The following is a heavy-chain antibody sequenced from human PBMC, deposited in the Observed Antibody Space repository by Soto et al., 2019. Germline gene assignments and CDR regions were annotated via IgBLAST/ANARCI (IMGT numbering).Heavy chain of an antibody. CDR2: IYYSGST. CDR1: GGSISSYY. CDR3: ARVRYYYGSGSYYVDY. J-gene: IGHJ4*02. V-gene: IGHV4-59*01. D-gene: IGHD3-10*01. Sequence: PSETLSLTCTVSGGSISSYYWSWIRQPPGKGLEWIGYIYYSGSTNYNPSLKSRVTISVDTSKNQFSLKLSSVTAADTAVYYCARVRYYYGSGSYYVDYWGQGTLVTVSS.